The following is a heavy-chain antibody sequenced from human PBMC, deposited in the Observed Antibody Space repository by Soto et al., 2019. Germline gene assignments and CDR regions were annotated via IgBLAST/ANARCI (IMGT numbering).Heavy chain of an antibody. CDR1: GYTFTGYY. D-gene: IGHD3-22*01. CDR3: ARDSSPRETYYYDSSGYLPMYYFDY. CDR2: INPNSGGT. Sequence: GASVKVSCKASGYTFTGYYMHWVRQAPGQGLEWMGWINPNSGGTNYAQKFQGWVTMTRDTSISTAYMELSRLRSDDTAVYYCARDSSPRETYYYDSSGYLPMYYFDYWGQGTLVTVSS. J-gene: IGHJ4*02. V-gene: IGHV1-2*04.